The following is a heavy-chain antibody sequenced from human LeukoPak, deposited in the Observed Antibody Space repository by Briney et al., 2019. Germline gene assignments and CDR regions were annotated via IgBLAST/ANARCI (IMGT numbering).Heavy chain of an antibody. V-gene: IGHV3-23*01. J-gene: IGHJ3*02. CDR3: AKDLRPYYYDSSGGAFDI. Sequence: GGSLRLSCAASGFTFSSYSMNWVRQAPGKGLEWVSAISGSGGSTYYADSVKGRFTISRDNSKNTLYLQMNSLRAEDTAVYYCAKDLRPYYYDSSGGAFDIWGQGTMVTVSS. CDR1: GFTFSSYS. CDR2: ISGSGGST. D-gene: IGHD3-22*01.